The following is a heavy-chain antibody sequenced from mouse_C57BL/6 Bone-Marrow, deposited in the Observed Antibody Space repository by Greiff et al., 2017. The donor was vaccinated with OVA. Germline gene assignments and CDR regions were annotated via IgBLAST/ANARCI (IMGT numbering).Heavy chain of an antibody. CDR3: ARGSYSNYAY. CDR1: GFTFSDYG. Sequence: EVQLVESGGGLVKPGGSLKLSCAASGFTFSDYGMHWVRQAPEKGLEWVAYISSGSSTIYYADTVKGRFTISRDNAKNTLFLQMTSLRSEDTAMYYCARGSYSNYAYWGQGTLVTVSA. J-gene: IGHJ3*01. V-gene: IGHV5-17*01. CDR2: ISSGSSTI. D-gene: IGHD2-5*01.